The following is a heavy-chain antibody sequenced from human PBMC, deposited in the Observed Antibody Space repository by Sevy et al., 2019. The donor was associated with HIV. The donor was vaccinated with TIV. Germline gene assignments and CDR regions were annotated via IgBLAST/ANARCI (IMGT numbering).Heavy chain of an antibody. V-gene: IGHV3-30-3*01. CDR2: ISYDGSNK. J-gene: IGHJ4*02. D-gene: IGHD3-10*01. Sequence: GGSLRLSCAASGFTFSSYAMHWVRQAPGKGLEWVAVISYDGSNKYYAHSVKGRFTISRDNSKNTLYLQMNSLRAEDTAVYYCARGITMVRGANDYWGQGTLVTVSS. CDR1: GFTFSSYA. CDR3: ARGITMVRGANDY.